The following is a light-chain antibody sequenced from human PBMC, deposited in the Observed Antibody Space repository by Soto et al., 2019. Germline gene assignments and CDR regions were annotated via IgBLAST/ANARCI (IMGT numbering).Light chain of an antibody. CDR2: GAS. Sequence: EMTLTQSQVTLSVSSGERATISWRAGQSVSSNLAWYQQKPGQAPRLLIYGASSRATGIPDRFSGSGSGTDFTLTISRLEPEDFAVYYCHQFGTKTSLTFGGGTKVDI. CDR3: HQFGTKTSLT. CDR1: QSVSSN. V-gene: IGKV3-20*01. J-gene: IGKJ4*01.